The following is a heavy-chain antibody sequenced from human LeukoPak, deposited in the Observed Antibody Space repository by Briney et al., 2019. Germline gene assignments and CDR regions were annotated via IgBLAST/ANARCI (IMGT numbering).Heavy chain of an antibody. CDR2: INPSGGST. Sequence: GASVKVSCKASGYTFTSYYMHWVRQAPGQGLEWMGIINPSGGSTSYAQKFQGRVTMTRDTSTSTVYMELSSLRSEDTAVYYCARDGTDYYGSGSYRPHFDYWGQGILVTVSS. CDR1: GYTFTSYY. J-gene: IGHJ4*02. D-gene: IGHD3-10*01. CDR3: ARDGTDYYGSGSYRPHFDY. V-gene: IGHV1-46*01.